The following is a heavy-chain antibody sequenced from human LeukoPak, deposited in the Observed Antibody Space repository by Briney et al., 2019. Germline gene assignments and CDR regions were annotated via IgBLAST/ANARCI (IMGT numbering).Heavy chain of an antibody. CDR3: AGGYTVVRGIYYFDY. J-gene: IGHJ4*02. CDR2: MNPNSGNT. V-gene: IGHV1-8*01. Sequence: GASVKVSCKASGYTFTSYDINWVRQATGQGLEWMGWMNPNSGNTGYAQKFQGRVTMTRNTSISTAYMELSSLRSEDTAVYYCAGGYTVVRGIYYFDYWGQRTLVTVSS. D-gene: IGHD3-10*01. CDR1: GYTFTSYD.